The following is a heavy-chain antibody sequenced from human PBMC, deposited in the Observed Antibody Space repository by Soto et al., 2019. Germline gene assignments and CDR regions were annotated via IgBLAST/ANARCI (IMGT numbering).Heavy chain of an antibody. Sequence: SETLSLTCTVSGGSISSSSYYWGWIRQPPGKGLEWIGSIYYSGSTYYNPSLKSRVTISVDTSKNQFSLKLSSVTAADTAVYYCARLMWVDYDFWSGYYGGNWFHPWGQGTLVTVSS. CDR3: ARLMWVDYDFWSGYYGGNWFHP. CDR2: IYYSGST. J-gene: IGHJ5*02. V-gene: IGHV4-39*01. CDR1: GGSISSSSYY. D-gene: IGHD3-3*01.